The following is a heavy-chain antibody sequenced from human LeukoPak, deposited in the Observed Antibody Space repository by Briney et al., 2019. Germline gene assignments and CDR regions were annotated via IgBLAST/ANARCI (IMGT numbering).Heavy chain of an antibody. Sequence: ASVKVSCKASGYTFTNYGITWVRQAPGQGLEWMGWVSAYNGDTNYAQSLQGRVTMTTDTSTSTAYMELWSLRSDDTAVYHCARDHHLAVAANNWFDPWGQGTLVTASS. J-gene: IGHJ5*02. D-gene: IGHD6-19*01. CDR1: GYTFTNYG. CDR3: ARDHHLAVAANNWFDP. CDR2: VSAYNGDT. V-gene: IGHV1-18*01.